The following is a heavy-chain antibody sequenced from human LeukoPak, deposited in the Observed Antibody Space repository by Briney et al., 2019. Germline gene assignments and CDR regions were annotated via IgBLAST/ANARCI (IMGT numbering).Heavy chain of an antibody. D-gene: IGHD1-26*01. CDR2: IKSKTDGGTT. CDR1: GFTFSNAW. V-gene: IGHV3-15*01. Sequence: GGSLRLSCAASGFTFSNAWMTWVRQAPGKGLERVGRIKSKTDGGTTDYAAPVKGRFTISRDDSKNTLYLQMSSLKTEDTAVYYCTTFAAMGATSFDYWGQGTLVTVSS. CDR3: TTFAAMGATSFDY. J-gene: IGHJ4*02.